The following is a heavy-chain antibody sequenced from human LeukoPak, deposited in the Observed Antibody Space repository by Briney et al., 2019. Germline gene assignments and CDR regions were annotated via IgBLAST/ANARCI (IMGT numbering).Heavy chain of an antibody. Sequence: ASVKVSCKASGYTFTGYYMHWVRQAPGQGLEWMGWINPNSGGTNYAQKFQGRVTMTRDASISTAYMELRSLRSDDTAVYYCARDPQVTMVRGVITERPFDYWGQGTLVTVSS. D-gene: IGHD3-10*01. CDR3: ARDPQVTMVRGVITERPFDY. CDR2: INPNSGGT. CDR1: GYTFTGYY. V-gene: IGHV1-2*02. J-gene: IGHJ4*02.